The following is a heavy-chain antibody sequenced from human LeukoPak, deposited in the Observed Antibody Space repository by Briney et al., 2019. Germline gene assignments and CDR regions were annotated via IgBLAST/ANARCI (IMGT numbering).Heavy chain of an antibody. D-gene: IGHD3-16*01. CDR3: AKDLTSRVGYFDY. CDR1: GFTFSSYA. Sequence: GGSLRLSCAASGFTFSSYAMSWVRQAPGKGLEWVSAISGSGGSTYYADSVKGRFTISRGNSKNTLYLQMNSLRAEDTAVYYCAKDLTSRVGYFDYWGQGTLVTVSS. CDR2: ISGSGGST. J-gene: IGHJ4*02. V-gene: IGHV3-23*01.